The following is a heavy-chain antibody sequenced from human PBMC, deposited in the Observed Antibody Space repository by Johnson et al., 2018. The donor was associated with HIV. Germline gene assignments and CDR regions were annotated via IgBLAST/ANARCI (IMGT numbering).Heavy chain of an antibody. D-gene: IGHD3-22*01. CDR2: IKSKTDGGTT. CDR3: ASRPGLYYYDSSGFDAFDI. Sequence: VQLVESGGGLVKREGSLRLSCAPSGFIFSNAWMSWVRQAPGKGLEWVGRIKSKTDGGTTDYAAPVKGRFSISRDDSKNTLYLQMNSLKIEDTAVYYCASRPGLYYYDSSGFDAFDIWGQGTMVTVSS. CDR1: GFIFSNAW. V-gene: IGHV3-15*01. J-gene: IGHJ3*02.